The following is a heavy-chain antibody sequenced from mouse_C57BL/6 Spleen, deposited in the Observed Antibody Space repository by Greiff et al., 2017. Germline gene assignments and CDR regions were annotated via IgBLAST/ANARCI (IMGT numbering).Heavy chain of an antibody. Sequence: QVQLQQPVAELVKPGASVKVSCKASGYTFTSYWMHWVKQRPGQGLEWIGRIHPSDGDTNYNQKFKGKATLTADKSSSTAYMQLSSLTSEDSAVYGHCIGGYYKNLAWVAYWGQGTLVTVSA. J-gene: IGHJ3*01. CDR1: GYTFTSYW. CDR3: CIGGYYKNLAWVAY. V-gene: IGHV1-74*01. CDR2: IHPSDGDT. D-gene: IGHD2-12*01.